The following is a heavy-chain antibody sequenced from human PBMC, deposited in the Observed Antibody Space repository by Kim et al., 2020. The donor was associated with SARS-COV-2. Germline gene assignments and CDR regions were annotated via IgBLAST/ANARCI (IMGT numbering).Heavy chain of an antibody. Sequence: YADSVQGRFTISRDNSKHTLYLQMNSLRAEDTAMYYCASTSSWYTGRFDPWGQGTLVTVSS. D-gene: IGHD6-13*01. J-gene: IGHJ5*02. V-gene: IGHV3-30*01. CDR3: ASTSSWYTGRFDP.